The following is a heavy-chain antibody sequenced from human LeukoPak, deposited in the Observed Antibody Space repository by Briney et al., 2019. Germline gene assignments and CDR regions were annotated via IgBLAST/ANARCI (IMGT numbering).Heavy chain of an antibody. J-gene: IGHJ6*03. Sequence: KSGGSLRLSCVASGFTFSSYSMNWVRQAPGKGLEWVSSISSSSSYIYYADSVKGRFTISRDNAKNSLYLQMNSLRAEDTAVYYCAKLWGFYYYYYMDVWGKGTTVTISS. CDR2: ISSSSSYI. V-gene: IGHV3-21*04. CDR3: AKLWGFYYYYYMDV. D-gene: IGHD7-27*01. CDR1: GFTFSSYS.